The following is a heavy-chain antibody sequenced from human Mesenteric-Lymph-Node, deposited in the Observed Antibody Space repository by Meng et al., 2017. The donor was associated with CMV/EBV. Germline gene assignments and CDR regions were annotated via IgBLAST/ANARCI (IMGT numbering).Heavy chain of an antibody. D-gene: IGHD3-22*01. J-gene: IGHJ4*02. CDR2: INSDGSST. V-gene: IGHV3-74*01. CDR1: GFTFDDYA. CDR3: ARVSYYDSSDLPY. Sequence: GESLKISCAASGFTFDDYAMHWVRQAPGKGLVWVSRINSDGSSTSYADSVKGRFTISRDNAKNTLYLQMNSLRAEDTAVYYCARVSYYDSSDLPYWGQGTLVTVSS.